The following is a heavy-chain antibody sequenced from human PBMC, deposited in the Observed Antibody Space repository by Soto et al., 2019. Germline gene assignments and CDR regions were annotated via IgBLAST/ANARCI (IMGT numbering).Heavy chain of an antibody. CDR1: GGSISSGGYY. V-gene: IGHV4-61*08. CDR3: TSGSDYGEKLDY. Sequence: SETLSLTCAVSGGSISSGGYYWSWIRQPPGKGLEWIGYIYYSGSTNYNPSLKSRVTISVDTSKNQFSLKLSSVTAADTAVYYCTSGSDYGEKLDYWGQGTLVTVSS. D-gene: IGHD4-17*01. CDR2: IYYSGST. J-gene: IGHJ4*02.